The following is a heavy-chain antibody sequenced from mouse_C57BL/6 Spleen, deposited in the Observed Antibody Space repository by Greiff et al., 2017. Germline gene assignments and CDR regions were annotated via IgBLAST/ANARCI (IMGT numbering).Heavy chain of an antibody. CDR2: IDPSDSYT. D-gene: IGHD1-1*02. Sequence: VQLQQPGAELVKPGASVKLSCKASGYTFTSYWMQWVKQRPGQGLEWIGEIDPSDSYTNYNQKFKGKATLTVDTSSSTAYMQLSSLTSEDSAVYYCARNQVATDYWGQGTTLTVSS. CDR1: GYTFTSYW. V-gene: IGHV1-50*01. CDR3: ARNQVATDY. J-gene: IGHJ2*01.